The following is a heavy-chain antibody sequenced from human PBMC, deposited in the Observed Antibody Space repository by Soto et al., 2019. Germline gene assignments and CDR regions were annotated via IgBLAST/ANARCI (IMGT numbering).Heavy chain of an antibody. CDR3: ARSSGYVAFDI. CDR1: GGSISSYY. D-gene: IGHD5-12*01. CDR2: MYYSGST. Sequence: SETLSLTCTVSGGSISSYYWSWIRQPPGKGLEWIGYMYYSGSTNHNPSLKSRVTISVDTSKNQFSLKLSSVTAADTAVYYCARSSGYVAFDIWGQGTMVTVSS. J-gene: IGHJ3*02. V-gene: IGHV4-59*01.